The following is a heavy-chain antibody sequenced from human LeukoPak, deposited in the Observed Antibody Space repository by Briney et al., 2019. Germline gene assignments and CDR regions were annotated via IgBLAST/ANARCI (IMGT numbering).Heavy chain of an antibody. D-gene: IGHD3-10*01. CDR3: ARAGVFATTRHFDF. V-gene: IGHV3-7*01. Sequence: GGSLRLSCVASGFTLGAFWMTWVRQAPGKGLEWVANIHPHGTEKYYVGSVKGRFTVSRDNAKNSLHLQIDSPTTEDTAVYYCARAGVFATTRHFDFWGQGTLVSVSS. CDR2: IHPHGTEK. CDR1: GFTLGAFW. J-gene: IGHJ4*02.